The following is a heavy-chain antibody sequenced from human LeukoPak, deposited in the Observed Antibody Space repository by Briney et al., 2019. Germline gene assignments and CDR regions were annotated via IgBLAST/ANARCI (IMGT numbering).Heavy chain of an antibody. Sequence: ASVKVSCKASGYTYTSYDLNGVRQASGQGLDGMGRMNPNSDNTFYAQKFQGRVTMTRDTSISTAYMELSSLIFEDTAVYYCARLPVAYYYDSSGRWDDAFDIWGQGTMVTVSS. CDR1: GYTYTSYD. V-gene: IGHV1-8*01. D-gene: IGHD3-22*01. CDR3: ARLPVAYYYDSSGRWDDAFDI. CDR2: MNPNSDNT. J-gene: IGHJ3*02.